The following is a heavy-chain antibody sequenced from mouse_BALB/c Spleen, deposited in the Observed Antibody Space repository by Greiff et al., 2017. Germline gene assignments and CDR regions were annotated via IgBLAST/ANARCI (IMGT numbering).Heavy chain of an antibody. CDR3: TGFYYYGSRLMDY. V-gene: IGHV6-6*02. CDR1: GFTFSSYW. D-gene: IGHD1-1*01. J-gene: IGHJ4*01. CDR2: IRLKSDNYAT. Sequence: EVMLVESGGGLVQPGGSMKLSCVASGFTFSSYWMSWVRQSPEKGLEWVAEIRLKSDNYATHYAESVKGKFTISRDDSKSRLYLQMNSLRAEDTGIYYCTGFYYYGSRLMDYWGQGTSVTVSS.